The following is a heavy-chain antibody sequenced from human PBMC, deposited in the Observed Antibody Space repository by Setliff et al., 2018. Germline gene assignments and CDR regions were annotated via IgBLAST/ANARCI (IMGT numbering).Heavy chain of an antibody. V-gene: IGHV3-53*01. CDR3: ARDLGNWFDP. CDR2: IYSGGGT. D-gene: IGHD3-16*01. Sequence: SLRLSCAASGFTFSSYRMHWVRQAPGKGLEWVAVIYSGGGTNYADSVKGRFTISRDNSKNTVYLQMNNLRADDTSIYYCARDLGNWFDPWGQGTLVTVSS. CDR1: GFTFSSYR. J-gene: IGHJ5*01.